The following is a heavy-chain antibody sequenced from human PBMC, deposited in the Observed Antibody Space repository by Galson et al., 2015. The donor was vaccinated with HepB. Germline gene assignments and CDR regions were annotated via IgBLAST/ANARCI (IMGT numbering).Heavy chain of an antibody. CDR2: ISSSSSTTI. CDR3: ARDGGFGESLPVYYYYAMDV. V-gene: IGHV3-48*04. D-gene: IGHD3-10*01. J-gene: IGHJ6*01. Sequence: SLRLSCAASGFTFNGYSMNWVRQAPGKGLEWLSYISSSSSTTIYYADSVKGRFTISRDNAKSSLYLQMNSLRAEDTAVYYCARDGGFGESLPVYYYYAMDVWCQGTTVTVSS. CDR1: GFTFNGYS.